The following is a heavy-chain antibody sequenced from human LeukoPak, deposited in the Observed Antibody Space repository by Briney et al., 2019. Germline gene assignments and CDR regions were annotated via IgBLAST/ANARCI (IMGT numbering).Heavy chain of an antibody. J-gene: IGHJ4*02. CDR1: GYTFTSNY. CDR2: INPSGGST. CDR3: AREAYSSGKDY. D-gene: IGHD6-19*01. V-gene: IGHV1-46*01. Sequence: VSVKVSCKASGYTFTSNYIHWVRQAPGQGLEWMGIINPSGGSTSYAQKFQGRVTMTRDTSTSTVYMELSSLRSEDTAVYYCAREAYSSGKDYWGQGTLVTVSS.